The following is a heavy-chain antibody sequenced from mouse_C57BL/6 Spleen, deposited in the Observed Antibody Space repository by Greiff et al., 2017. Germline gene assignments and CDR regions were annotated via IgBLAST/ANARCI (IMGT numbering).Heavy chain of an antibody. CDR1: GFTFSSYA. D-gene: IGHD2-4*01. Sequence: EVKLMESGGGLVKPGGSLKLSCAASGFTFSSYAMSWVRQTPEKRLEWVATISDGGSYTYYPDNVKGRFTISRDNAKNNLYLQMSHLKSEDTAMYYCARDYDCDYFDYWGQGTTLTVSS. J-gene: IGHJ2*01. CDR3: ARDYDCDYFDY. CDR2: ISDGGSYT. V-gene: IGHV5-4*01.